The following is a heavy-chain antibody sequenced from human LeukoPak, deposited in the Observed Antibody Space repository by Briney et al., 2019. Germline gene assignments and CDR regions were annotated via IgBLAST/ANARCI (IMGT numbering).Heavy chain of an antibody. CDR2: INPNSGDT. CDR1: GYTFTDSY. V-gene: IGHV1-2*02. D-gene: IGHD1-7*01. J-gene: IGHJ4*02. CDR3: TRDINWNYGY. Sequence: ASVKVSCKASGYTFTDSYMDWVRQAPGQGLEWMGWINPNSGDTNYAQKFQGRVTMTRDTSISTAYMKLSRLTSDDTAVYYCTRDINWNYGYWGQGTLVTVSS.